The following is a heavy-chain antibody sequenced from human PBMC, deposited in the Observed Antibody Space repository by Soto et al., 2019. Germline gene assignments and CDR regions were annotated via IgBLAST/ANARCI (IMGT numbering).Heavy chain of an antibody. CDR2: ISGAGIST. Sequence: GSLRLSCAASGFSFSSYPMSWVRQAPGKGLEWVAAISGAGISTYYADSVRGRFTISRENSKNTLYLQMSSLRAEDTALYYCAKDHLTSGRTFWFAPWGQGTLVTVSS. D-gene: IGHD3-16*01. CDR1: GFSFSSYP. CDR3: AKDHLTSGRTFWFAP. J-gene: IGHJ5*02. V-gene: IGHV3-23*01.